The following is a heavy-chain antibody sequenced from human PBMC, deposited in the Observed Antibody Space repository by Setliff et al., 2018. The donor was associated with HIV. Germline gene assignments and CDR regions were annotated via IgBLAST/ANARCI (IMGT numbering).Heavy chain of an antibody. CDR2: IGKDGSEK. J-gene: IGHJ3*02. D-gene: IGHD6-13*01. Sequence: GGSLRLSCVASGLTFTNYWMNWVRQAPGKGLEWVANIGKDGSEKYYVDSVKGRFTISRDNAKNSLYLQMNSLRAEDTAVYYCARDIWGSSWYSSALNDAFDIWGQGTMVTVSS. CDR3: ARDIWGSSWYSSALNDAFDI. CDR1: GLTFTNYW. V-gene: IGHV3-7*01.